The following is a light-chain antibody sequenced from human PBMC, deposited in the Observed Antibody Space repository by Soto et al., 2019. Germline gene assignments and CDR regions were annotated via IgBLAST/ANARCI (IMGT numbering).Light chain of an antibody. V-gene: IGKV3-20*01. J-gene: IGKJ2*01. CDR3: QQYGSSPPYT. Sequence: EIVLTQSPGTLSLSPGERATLSCRASQSVISSYLAWYQQKPGQTPRLVIYAASSRATGIPDRFSGSGSETDFTLTISRREPEDFAVYYCQQYGSSPPYTFGRGTKLEIK. CDR2: AAS. CDR1: QSVISSY.